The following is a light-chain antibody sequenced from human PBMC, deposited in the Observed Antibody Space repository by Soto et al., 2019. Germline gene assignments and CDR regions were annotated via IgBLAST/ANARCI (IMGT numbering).Light chain of an antibody. V-gene: IGKV1-17*01. CDR3: LQHNVFPRT. CDR1: QAIRND. Sequence: DIQMTQSPSSLSASVGDRVTITCRASQAIRNDSAWYQQKPGRAPKRLIYGSSTLQSGVPSRFSGSGSGTEFTLTISSLQPEDFATYYCLQHNVFPRTFGQGTKVEIK. J-gene: IGKJ1*01. CDR2: GSS.